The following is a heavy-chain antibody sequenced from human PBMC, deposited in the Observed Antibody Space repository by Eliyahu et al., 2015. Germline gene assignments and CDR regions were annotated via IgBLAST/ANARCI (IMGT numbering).Heavy chain of an antibody. Sequence: QVQLVQSGAEVKKPXASXXVSCXXSGXXXTGYYMHWVRQAPGQGLEWMGWINPNSGGTNYAQKFQGWVTMTRDTSISTAYMELSRLRSDDTAVYYCARLNWGSRDAFDIWGQGTMVTVSS. CDR3: ARLNWGSRDAFDI. CDR1: GXXXTGYY. J-gene: IGHJ3*02. D-gene: IGHD7-27*01. CDR2: INPNSGGT. V-gene: IGHV1-2*04.